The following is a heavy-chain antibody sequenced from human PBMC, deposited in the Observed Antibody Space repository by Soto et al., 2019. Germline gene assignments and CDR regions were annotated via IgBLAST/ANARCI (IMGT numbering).Heavy chain of an antibody. CDR2: ISGSGGST. Sequence: GGSLRLSSAASGFTFSSYALSWVRQAPGKGLEWVSAISGSGGSTYYADSVKGRFTISRDNSKNTLYLQMNSLRAEDTAVYYCAKPPYYDILTGYSQCFDYWGEGT. J-gene: IGHJ4*02. D-gene: IGHD3-9*01. CDR3: AKPPYYDILTGYSQCFDY. CDR1: GFTFSSYA. V-gene: IGHV3-23*01.